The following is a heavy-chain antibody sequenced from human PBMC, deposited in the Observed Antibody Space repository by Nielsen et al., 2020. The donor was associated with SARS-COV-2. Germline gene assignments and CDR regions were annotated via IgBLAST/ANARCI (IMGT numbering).Heavy chain of an antibody. V-gene: IGHV3-23*01. CDR1: RFSFSNHA. CDR2: IGHSGATT. J-gene: IGHJ6*02. CDR3: AKDPPAMVRGYGMDV. Sequence: GGSLRLSCAASRFSFSNHAMSWVRQAPGKGLEWVSGIGHSGATTYYADSVKGRFTISRDNSKNTLYLQMNSLRAEDTAVYYCAKDPPAMVRGYGMDVWGQGTTVTVSS. D-gene: IGHD3-10*01.